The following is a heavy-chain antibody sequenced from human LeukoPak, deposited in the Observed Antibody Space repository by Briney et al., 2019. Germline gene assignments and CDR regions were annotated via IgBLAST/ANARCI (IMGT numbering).Heavy chain of an antibody. V-gene: IGHV4-30-2*01. Sequence: SETLSLTCTVSGDSISSGGYYWSWIRQPPGKGLEWIGYIYHSGSTYYNPSLKSRVTISVDRSKNQFSLKLSSVTAADTAVYYCARRHDPSYYYGMDVWGQGTTVTVSS. J-gene: IGHJ6*02. CDR1: GDSISSGGYY. CDR2: IYHSGST. CDR3: ARRHDPSYYYGMDV.